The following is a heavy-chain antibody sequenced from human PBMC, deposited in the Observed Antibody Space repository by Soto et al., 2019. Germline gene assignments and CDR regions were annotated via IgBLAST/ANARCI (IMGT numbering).Heavy chain of an antibody. CDR3: ARNMDYYYGPGSGNGHGF. Sequence: QVQLVQSGAEVKEPGDSVRVSCEASGYTFTAYYIHWVRQAPGQGLEWMGWINPKFGDTTYAQDFQGRVSMTRDMAIRTVCMELSRRTCDDTAIYYCARNMDYYYGPGSGNGHGFWGQGTTVTVFS. V-gene: IGHV1-2*02. D-gene: IGHD3-10*01. J-gene: IGHJ6*02. CDR1: GYTFTAYY. CDR2: INPKFGDT.